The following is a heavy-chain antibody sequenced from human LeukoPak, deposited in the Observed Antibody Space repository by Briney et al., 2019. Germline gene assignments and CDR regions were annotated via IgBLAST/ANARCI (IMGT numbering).Heavy chain of an antibody. Sequence: GGSLRLSCAASGFTFSSYAMSWVRQAPGKGLEWVSAISGSGGSTYYADSVKGRFTISRDNSKNTLYLQMNSLRAEDTAVYYCAKDLRLGITGTTLVYWGQGTLVTVSS. V-gene: IGHV3-23*01. CDR3: AKDLRLGITGTTLVY. D-gene: IGHD1-7*01. J-gene: IGHJ4*02. CDR2: ISGSGGST. CDR1: GFTFSSYA.